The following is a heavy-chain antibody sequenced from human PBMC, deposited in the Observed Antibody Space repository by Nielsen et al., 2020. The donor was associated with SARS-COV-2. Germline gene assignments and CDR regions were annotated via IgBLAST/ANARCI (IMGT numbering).Heavy chain of an antibody. CDR1: GFTFSSYA. J-gene: IGHJ6*02. CDR2: ISGSGGST. CDR3: ATLPGSYAHNYCYYGMDV. V-gene: IGHV3-23*01. Sequence: GGSLRLSCAASGFTFSSYAMSWVRQAPGKGLEWVSAISGSGGSTYYADSVKGRFTISRDNSKNTLYLQMNSLRAEDTAVYYCATLPGSYAHNYCYYGMDVWGQGTTVTVSS. D-gene: IGHD2-15*01.